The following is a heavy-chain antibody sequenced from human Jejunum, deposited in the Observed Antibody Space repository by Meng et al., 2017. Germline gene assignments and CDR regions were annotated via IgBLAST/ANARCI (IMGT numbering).Heavy chain of an antibody. CDR1: GFTFSSDW. D-gene: IGHD1-26*01. CDR3: ARDQDGAGGTIDH. CDR2: ITNDGSRT. Sequence: EVQLVASGGGLVQPGGSLRPSCAAFGFTFSSDWMHWVRQAPGKGLVWVSRITNDGSRTMYADSVKGRFIISRDNAKNTLYLQINSLRAEDTAMYYCARDQDGAGGTIDHWGQGTLVTVSS. V-gene: IGHV3-74*03. J-gene: IGHJ4*02.